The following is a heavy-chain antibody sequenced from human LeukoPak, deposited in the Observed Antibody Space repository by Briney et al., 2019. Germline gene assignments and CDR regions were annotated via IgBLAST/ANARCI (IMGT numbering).Heavy chain of an antibody. CDR2: IYYSGST. V-gene: IGHV4-59*01. CDR3: ARVGSGSYLDWYFDL. Sequence: PSETLSLTCTVSGGSISSYYWSWIRQPPGKGLEWIGYIYYSGSTNYNPSLKSRVTISVDTSKNQFSLKLSSVTAADTAVYYCARVGSGSYLDWYFDLWGRGTLVTVSS. J-gene: IGHJ2*01. D-gene: IGHD1-26*01. CDR1: GGSISSYY.